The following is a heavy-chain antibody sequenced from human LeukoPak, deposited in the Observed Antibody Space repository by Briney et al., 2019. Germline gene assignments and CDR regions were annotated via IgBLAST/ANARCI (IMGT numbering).Heavy chain of an antibody. CDR1: GGTFSSYA. CDR2: ISAYNGNT. D-gene: IGHD3-10*01. CDR3: ARQYYGSGSYYNVFDP. Sequence: ASVKVSCKASGGTFSSYAISWVRQAPGQGLEWMGWISAYNGNTNYAQKLQGRVTMTRDTSISTAYMELSRLRSDDTAVYYCARQYYGSGSYYNVFDPWGQGTLVTVSS. J-gene: IGHJ5*02. V-gene: IGHV1-18*01.